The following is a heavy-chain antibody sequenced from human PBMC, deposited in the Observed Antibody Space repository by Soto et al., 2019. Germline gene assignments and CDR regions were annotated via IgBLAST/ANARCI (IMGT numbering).Heavy chain of an antibody. V-gene: IGHV4-31*03. Sequence: SETLSLTCTVSGGSISSGGYYWSWIRQHPGKGLEWIGYIYYSGSTYYNPSLKSRVTMSVDTSKNQFSLKLSSVTAADTAVYYCARHVLVCCYGMDVWGQGTTVTVSS. CDR1: GGSISSGGYY. J-gene: IGHJ6*02. D-gene: IGHD3-10*01. CDR3: ARHVLVCCYGMDV. CDR2: IYYSGST.